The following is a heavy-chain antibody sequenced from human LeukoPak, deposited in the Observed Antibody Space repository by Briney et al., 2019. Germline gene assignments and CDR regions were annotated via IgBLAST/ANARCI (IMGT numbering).Heavy chain of an antibody. CDR3: ARGAGVVRGVIITYYFDY. D-gene: IGHD3-10*01. V-gene: IGHV1-46*01. CDR1: GYTFTSYY. CDR2: INPSGGST. J-gene: IGHJ4*02. Sequence: GASVKVSCKASGYTFTSYYMHWVRQAPGQGLEWMGIINPSGGSTSYAQKFQGRVTTTRDMSTSTVYMELSSLRSEDTAVYYCARGAGVVRGVIITYYFDYWGQGTLVTVSS.